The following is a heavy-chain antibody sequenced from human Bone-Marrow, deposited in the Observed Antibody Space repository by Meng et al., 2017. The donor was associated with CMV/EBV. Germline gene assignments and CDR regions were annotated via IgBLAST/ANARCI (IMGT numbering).Heavy chain of an antibody. D-gene: IGHD6-13*01. CDR1: GYTFTSYY. V-gene: IGHV1-46*01. CDR2: INPSGGST. J-gene: IGHJ5*02. CDR3: ARDRNTRYFPPILQPSGNKQQLLPSNWFDP. Sequence: ASVKVSCKASGYTFTSYYMHWVRQAPGQGLEWMGIINPSGGSTSYAQKFQGRVTMTRDTSTSTVYMELSSLRSEDTAVYYCARDRNTRYFPPILQPSGNKQQLLPSNWFDPWGQGTLVTVSS.